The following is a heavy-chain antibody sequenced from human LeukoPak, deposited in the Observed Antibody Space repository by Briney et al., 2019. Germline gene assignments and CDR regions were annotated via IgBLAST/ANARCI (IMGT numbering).Heavy chain of an antibody. CDR1: GFTFSSYG. Sequence: GGSLRLSCAASGFTFSSYGMHWVRQAPGKGLEWVAVIWYDGSNKYYADSVKGRFTISRDNSKNTLYLQMNSLRAEDTVVYYCARAKHLAYCCGDFPRGKDVWGQGTTVTVSS. CDR3: ARAKHLAYCCGDFPRGKDV. CDR2: IWYDGSNK. V-gene: IGHV3-33*01. J-gene: IGHJ6*02. D-gene: IGHD2-21*02.